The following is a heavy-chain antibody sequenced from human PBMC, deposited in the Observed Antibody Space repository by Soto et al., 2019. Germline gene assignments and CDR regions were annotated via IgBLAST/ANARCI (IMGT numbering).Heavy chain of an antibody. CDR2: ISGTSPST. V-gene: IGHV3-23*01. Sequence: EVQLLESGGGLVQPGGSLRLSCAASGFTFSAYAMSWVRQAPGKGLEWVSAISGTSPSTYYADSVQGRFTSSKDSSRKTLCLPMNTLRAEDTAVYFCAIRIFGVEYWGQGTQVTVSS. CDR3: AIRIFGVEY. D-gene: IGHD3-3*01. J-gene: IGHJ4*02. CDR1: GFTFSAYA.